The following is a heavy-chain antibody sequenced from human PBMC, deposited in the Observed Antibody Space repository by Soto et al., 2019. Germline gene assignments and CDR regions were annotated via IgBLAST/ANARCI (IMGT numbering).Heavy chain of an antibody. CDR2: INQDGGVT. Sequence: PGGSLRLSCVASGFTFISSFIGWIRQAPGKGLEWVANINQDGGVTYYVDSVEGRFTISRDNTKDSLYLQMNSLRGEDTAMYYCARYFRGSGRYFFDYWGQGTLVTVSS. D-gene: IGHD6-19*01. CDR1: GFTFISSF. V-gene: IGHV3-7*03. J-gene: IGHJ4*02. CDR3: ARYFRGSGRYFFDY.